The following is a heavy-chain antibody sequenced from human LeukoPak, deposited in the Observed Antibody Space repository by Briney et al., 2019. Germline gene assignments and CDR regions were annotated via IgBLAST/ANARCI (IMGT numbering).Heavy chain of an antibody. D-gene: IGHD5-18*01. CDR2: IYYSGST. V-gene: IGHV4-31*03. CDR1: GGSISSGGYY. J-gene: IGHJ4*02. CDR3: AREDTATIDY. Sequence: SQTLSLTCTVSGGSISSGGYYWSWIRQHPGKGLEWIGYIYYSGSTYYNPSLKSRVTISVDTSKNQFSLKLSSVTAADTAVYYCAREDTATIDYWGQGTLVTVSA.